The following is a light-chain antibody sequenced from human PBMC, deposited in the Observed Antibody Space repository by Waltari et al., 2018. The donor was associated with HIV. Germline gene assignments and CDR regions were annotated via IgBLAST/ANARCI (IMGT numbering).Light chain of an antibody. CDR3: SVWDDSLSVQV. Sequence: QSVLIQSPSMSGTPGQSITISCSGSNSNIGKNGVYWHQQFPGTAPKVLIYSNNLRPSGVPGRFSGSKAGTSASLAISGLRSEDEADYYCSVWDDSLSVQVFGGGTKLTVL. CDR1: NSNIGKNG. V-gene: IGLV1-47*01. CDR2: SNN. J-gene: IGLJ3*02.